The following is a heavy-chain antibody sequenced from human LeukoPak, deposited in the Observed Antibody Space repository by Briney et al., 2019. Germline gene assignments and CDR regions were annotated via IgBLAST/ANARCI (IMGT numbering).Heavy chain of an antibody. CDR2: ISAYNGNT. J-gene: IGHJ6*03. Sequence: GASVKVSCKASGYTFTSYGISWVRQAPGQGLGWMGWISAYNGNTNYAQKLQGRVTMTTDTSTSTAYMELRSLRSDDTAVYYCARDYYGSGSNRYRYYMDVWGNGTTVTVSS. CDR1: GYTFTSYG. V-gene: IGHV1-18*01. CDR3: ARDYYGSGSNRYRYYMDV. D-gene: IGHD3-10*01.